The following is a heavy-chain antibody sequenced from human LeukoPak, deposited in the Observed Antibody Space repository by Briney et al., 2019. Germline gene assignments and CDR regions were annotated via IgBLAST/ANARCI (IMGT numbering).Heavy chain of an antibody. CDR1: GYSISSGYY. CDR2: IYHSGST. Sequence: SETLSLTCTVSGYSISSGYYWGWIRQPPGKGLEWIGSIYHSGSTNYNPSLKSRVTISVDTSKNQFSLKLSSVTAADTAVYYCARGSGWFRYYYYYMDVWGKGTTVTVSS. D-gene: IGHD6-19*01. CDR3: ARGSGWFRYYYYYMDV. J-gene: IGHJ6*03. V-gene: IGHV4-38-2*02.